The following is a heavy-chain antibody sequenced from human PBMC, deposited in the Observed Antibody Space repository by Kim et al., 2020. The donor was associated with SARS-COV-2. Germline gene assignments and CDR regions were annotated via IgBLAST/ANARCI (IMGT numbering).Heavy chain of an antibody. CDR3: AKALGDYVGYYYYYGMDV. Sequence: KGRVNITRDNSKNTLYLQMNSVRAEETAVYYCAKALGDYVGYYYYYGMDVWGKGTTVTVSS. V-gene: IGHV3-33*06. D-gene: IGHD4-17*01. J-gene: IGHJ6*04.